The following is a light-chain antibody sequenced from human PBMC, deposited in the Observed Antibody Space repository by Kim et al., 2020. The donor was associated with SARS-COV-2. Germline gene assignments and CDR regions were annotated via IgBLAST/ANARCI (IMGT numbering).Light chain of an antibody. V-gene: IGLV3-21*04. J-gene: IGLJ3*02. Sequence: APGKKAKITCGGNNIGSKSVHCDQHKPGQAPVLVIYYDSDRPSGIPERFSGSNSGNTATLTISRVEAGDEADYYCQVWDTSGDHPVVGGGTQLTVL. CDR1: NIGSKS. CDR3: QVWDTSGDHPV. CDR2: YDS.